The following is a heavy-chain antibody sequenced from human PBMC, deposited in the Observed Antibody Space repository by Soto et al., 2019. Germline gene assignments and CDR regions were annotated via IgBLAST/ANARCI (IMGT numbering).Heavy chain of an antibody. V-gene: IGHV1-69*13. J-gene: IGHJ6*02. CDR1: GGTFSSYA. D-gene: IGHD6-13*01. Sequence: SVKVSCKASGGTFSSYAISWVRQAPGQGLEWMGGIIPIFGTANYAQKFQGRVTITADESTSTAYMELSSLRSEDTAVYYCARVLAAAGIDNYYYGMDVWGQGTTVTV. CDR2: IIPIFGTA. CDR3: ARVLAAAGIDNYYYGMDV.